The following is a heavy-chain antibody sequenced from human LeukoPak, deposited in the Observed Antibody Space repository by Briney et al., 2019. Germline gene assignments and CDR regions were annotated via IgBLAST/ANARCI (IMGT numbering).Heavy chain of an antibody. CDR1: GFTFSTYA. V-gene: IGHV3-23*01. J-gene: IGHJ4*02. CDR2: VTATGGST. CDR3: AKDRAGYSGARGFDC. D-gene: IGHD5-12*01. Sequence: GGSLRLSCAASGFTFSTYAMSWVRQAPGKGLEWVSAVTATGGSTYYADSVKGRLTLSRDNSKNTLYLQMNSLGAADTAVYYCAKDRAGYSGARGFDCWGQGTLVTVSS.